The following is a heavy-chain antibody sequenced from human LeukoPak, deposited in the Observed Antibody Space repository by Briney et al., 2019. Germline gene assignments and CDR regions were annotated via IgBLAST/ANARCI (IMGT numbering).Heavy chain of an antibody. J-gene: IGHJ4*02. Sequence: ASVNVSCEASGGTFSIYAISWVRQAPGQALEWMVGIIPIFGTANYAQKCQGRVTITADESTSTAYMELSSLRSEDTAVYYCASDPGRYPMKRGYCSGGSCYYHFDYWGQGTLVTVSS. CDR3: ASDPGRYPMKRGYCSGGSCYYHFDY. D-gene: IGHD2-15*01. CDR1: GGTFSIYA. V-gene: IGHV1-69*01. CDR2: IIPIFGTA.